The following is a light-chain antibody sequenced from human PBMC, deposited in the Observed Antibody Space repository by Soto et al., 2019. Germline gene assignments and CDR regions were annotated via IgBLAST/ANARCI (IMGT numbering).Light chain of an antibody. CDR3: QQRRNWPPVT. V-gene: IGKV3-11*01. J-gene: IGKJ1*01. Sequence: EVVLTQSPATLSLSPGERATLSCRASQNIDIYLAWYQQKPGQAPRLLIYDASNRATGIPARFSGSGSGTDFTLTISGLEPEDFAVYYCQQRRNWPPVTFGQGTKVEIK. CDR1: QNIDIY. CDR2: DAS.